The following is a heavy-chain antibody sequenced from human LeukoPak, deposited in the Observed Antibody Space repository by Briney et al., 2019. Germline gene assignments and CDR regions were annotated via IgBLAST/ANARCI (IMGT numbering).Heavy chain of an antibody. CDR2: IYTSGST. CDR3: ARERVYDSSGYYPAAYFDY. D-gene: IGHD3-22*01. Sequence: PSETLSLTCTVSGVSISSGRYYWRWIRQPAGKGLEWIGRIYTSGSTNYNPSLKSRVTISVDTSKNQFSLKLSSVTAADTGVYSCARERVYDSSGYYPAAYFDYWGQGTLVTVSS. V-gene: IGHV4-61*02. CDR1: GVSISSGRYY. J-gene: IGHJ4*02.